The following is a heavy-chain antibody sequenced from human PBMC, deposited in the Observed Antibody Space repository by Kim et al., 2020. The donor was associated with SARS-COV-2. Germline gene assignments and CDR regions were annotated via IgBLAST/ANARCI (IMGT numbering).Heavy chain of an antibody. D-gene: IGHD6-19*01. Sequence: GGSLRLSCAASGFTFSSYWMSWVRQAPGKGLEWVANIKQDGSEKYYVDSVKGRFTISRDNAKNSLYLQMNSLRAEDTAVYYCARWIYSSGWYKLGYFDYWGQGTLVTVSS. J-gene: IGHJ4*02. CDR1: GFTFSSYW. CDR3: ARWIYSSGWYKLGYFDY. CDR2: IKQDGSEK. V-gene: IGHV3-7*01.